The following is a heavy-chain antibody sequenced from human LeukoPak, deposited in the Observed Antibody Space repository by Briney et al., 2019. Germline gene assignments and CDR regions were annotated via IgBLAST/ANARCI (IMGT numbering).Heavy chain of an antibody. J-gene: IGHJ4*02. D-gene: IGHD3-9*01. Sequence: ASVKVSCKASGYTFTSYGISWVRQAPGQGLEWMGWISAYNGNTNYAQKLQGRVTMTTGTSTSTAYMELRSLRSDDTAVYYCARDAPYYDILTGYSSSVDYWGQGTLVTASS. V-gene: IGHV1-18*01. CDR3: ARDAPYYDILTGYSSSVDY. CDR1: GYTFTSYG. CDR2: ISAYNGNT.